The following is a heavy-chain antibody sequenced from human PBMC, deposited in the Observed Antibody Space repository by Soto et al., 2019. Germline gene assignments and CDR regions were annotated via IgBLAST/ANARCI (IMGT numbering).Heavy chain of an antibody. D-gene: IGHD3-10*01. CDR2: ISAYNGNT. J-gene: IGHJ4*03. CDR1: GYTFTSYG. Sequence: QVQLVQSGAEVKKPGASVKVSCKASGYTFTSYGISWVQQAPGQGLEWMGWISAYNGNTNYAQKLQGRVTMTTDTPQRTTYMELRSLGADDTAVYYCAGVDYYYGWRSYHQGDCWGQGTLVTVSS. CDR3: AGVDYYYGWRSYHQGDC. V-gene: IGHV1-18*01.